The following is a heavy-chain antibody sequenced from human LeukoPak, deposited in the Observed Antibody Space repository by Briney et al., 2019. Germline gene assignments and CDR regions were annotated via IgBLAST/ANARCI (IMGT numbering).Heavy chain of an antibody. Sequence: GESLKISCKGSGYSFTSYWIGWVRQMPGKGLELMGIIYPGDSDTRYSPSFQGQVTISADKSISTAYLQWSSLKASDTAMYYCARYVRRGYSGYDTYFDYWGQGTLVTVSS. J-gene: IGHJ4*02. V-gene: IGHV5-51*01. CDR2: IYPGDSDT. CDR1: GYSFTSYW. CDR3: ARYVRRGYSGYDTYFDY. D-gene: IGHD5-12*01.